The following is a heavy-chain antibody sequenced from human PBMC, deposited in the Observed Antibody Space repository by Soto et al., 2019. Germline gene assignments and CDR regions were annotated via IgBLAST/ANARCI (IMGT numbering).Heavy chain of an antibody. J-gene: IGHJ4*02. CDR2: ISGSGGST. D-gene: IGHD2-2*01. V-gene: IGHV3-23*01. Sequence: GGSLRLSCAASGFTFSSYAMSWVRQAPGKGLEWVSAISGSGGSTYYADSVKGRFTISRDNSKNTLYLQMNSLRAEDTAVYYCAKSPGNIVVVPASVWGQGTLVTVSS. CDR3: AKSPGNIVVVPASV. CDR1: GFTFSSYA.